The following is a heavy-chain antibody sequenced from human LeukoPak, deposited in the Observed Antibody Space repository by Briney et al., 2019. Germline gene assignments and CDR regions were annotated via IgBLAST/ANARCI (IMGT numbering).Heavy chain of an antibody. J-gene: IGHJ6*03. CDR1: GFTFSSYG. CDR3: AKDSTLGEWLYYSYYYEDV. Sequence: GGSLRLSCAASGFTFSSYGMHWVRQAPGKGLEWVAFIRYDGSNKYYADSVKGRFTISRDNSKNTLYLQMNSLRAEDTAVYYCAKDSTLGEWLYYSYYYEDVWGKGTTVTVSS. D-gene: IGHD3-16*01. CDR2: IRYDGSNK. V-gene: IGHV3-30*02.